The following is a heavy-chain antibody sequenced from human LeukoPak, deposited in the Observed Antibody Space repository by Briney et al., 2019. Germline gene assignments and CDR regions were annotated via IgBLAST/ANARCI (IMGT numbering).Heavy chain of an antibody. D-gene: IGHD5-12*01. V-gene: IGHV1-18*01. CDR3: ARDRGPYDLGSGYSGYDRFDY. CDR1: GYTFTSYG. CDR2: ISAYNGNT. J-gene: IGHJ4*02. Sequence: ASVKVFCKASGYTFTSYGISWVRQAPGQGLEWMGWISAYNGNTNYAQKLQGRVTMTTDTSTSTAYMELRSLRSDDTGVYYCARDRGPYDLGSGYSGYDRFDYWGQGTLVTVSS.